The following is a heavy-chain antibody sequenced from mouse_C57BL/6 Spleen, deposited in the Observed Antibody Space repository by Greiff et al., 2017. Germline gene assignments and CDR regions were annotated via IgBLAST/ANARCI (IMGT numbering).Heavy chain of an antibody. D-gene: IGHD1-1*01. CDR2: IDPSDSYT. CDR3: ARYDTTVPFDY. V-gene: IGHV1-69*01. J-gene: IGHJ2*01. CDR1: GYTFTSYW. Sequence: VQLQQPGAELVMPGASVKLSCKASGYTFTSYWMHWVKQRPGQGLEWIGEIDPSDSYTNYNQKFKGKSTLTVDKSSSTAYMQLSSLTSEDSAVYYCARYDTTVPFDYWGQGTTLTVSS.